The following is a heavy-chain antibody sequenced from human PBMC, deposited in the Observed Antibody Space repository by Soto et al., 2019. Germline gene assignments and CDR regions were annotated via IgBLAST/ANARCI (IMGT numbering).Heavy chain of an antibody. CDR3: ARGTPGPVDH. Sequence: GASVKVSCKASAYSFSSIHFNWVRQATGQGLECIGWMNPLSGDTWFAQRFQCRVTMTRNTSINTAYMELMSLRSQHMACYYCARGTPGPVDHWGQGTQVTVSS. D-gene: IGHD3-10*01. V-gene: IGHV1-8*01. CDR1: AYSFSSIH. CDR2: MNPLSGDT. J-gene: IGHJ4*02.